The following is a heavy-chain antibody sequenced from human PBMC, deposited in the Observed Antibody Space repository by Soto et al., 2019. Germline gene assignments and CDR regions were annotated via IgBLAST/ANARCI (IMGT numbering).Heavy chain of an antibody. D-gene: IGHD1-20*01. CDR3: AKPPDYNWNDY. CDR1: GFTFSSYA. Sequence: GSLRLSCAASGFTFSSYAMSWVRQAPGKGLEWISAVSGSGGSTYYADSVKGRFTISRDNSKDTLYLQMNNLRAEDTAVYYCAKPPDYNWNDYWCQATLVSVS. CDR2: VSGSGGST. J-gene: IGHJ4*02. V-gene: IGHV3-23*01.